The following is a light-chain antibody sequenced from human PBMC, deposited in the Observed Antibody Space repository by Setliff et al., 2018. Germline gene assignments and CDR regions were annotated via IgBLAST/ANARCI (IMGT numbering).Light chain of an antibody. Sequence: QSALTQPASVSGSPGQSITISCTGTSSDVGAYNYVSWYQQHTGKAPKLIIYDVSKRPSGVSNRFSGSKSVNTASLTISGLQAEDEGDYYCYSYAGGDTYAIFGGGTK. CDR2: DVS. V-gene: IGLV2-23*02. CDR1: SSDVGAYNY. J-gene: IGLJ2*01. CDR3: YSYAGGDTYAI.